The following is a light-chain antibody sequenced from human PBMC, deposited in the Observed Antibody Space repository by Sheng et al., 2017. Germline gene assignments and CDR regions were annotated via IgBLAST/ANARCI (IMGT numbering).Light chain of an antibody. V-gene: IGKV1-5*03. J-gene: IGKJ2*01. CDR2: KTS. CDR1: QGVSGW. CDR3: QQYNTYAYT. Sequence: DIQMTQSPSSVSASVGDRVTITCRASQGVSGWLAWYQQKPGKAPKLLIYKTSTLGSGIPSRFSGSASGTEFTLTISSLQPDDFAFYYCQQYNTYAYTFGQGTKVEIK.